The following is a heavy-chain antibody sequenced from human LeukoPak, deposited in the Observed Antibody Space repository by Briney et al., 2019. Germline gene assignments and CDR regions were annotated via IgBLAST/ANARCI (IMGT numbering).Heavy chain of an antibody. J-gene: IGHJ4*02. CDR2: ICHSGST. Sequence: PSETLSLTCAVSGDSISSGYYWGWIRQPPGKGLEGIGIICHSGSTYYNPSLKSRVTISVDTSKNQFSLRVTSVTAADTAVYYCARHFVRSGSYWADYWGQGTLVTVSS. D-gene: IGHD1-26*01. CDR3: ARHFVRSGSYWADY. V-gene: IGHV4-38-2*01. CDR1: GDSISSGYY.